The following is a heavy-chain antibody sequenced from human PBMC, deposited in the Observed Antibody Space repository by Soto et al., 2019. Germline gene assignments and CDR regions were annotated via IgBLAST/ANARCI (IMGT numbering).Heavy chain of an antibody. V-gene: IGHV4-61*08. J-gene: IGHJ4*02. D-gene: IGHD3-10*01. CDR3: ARVYGSGSYYFDS. Sequence: SETLSLTCTVSGGSISSGGYYWSWIRQPPGKGLEWIGYIYYSGSTNYNPSLKSRVTISVDTSKNQFSLKLSSVSAADTSMYYCARVYGSGSYYFDSWGQGTLVTVSS. CDR1: GGSISSGGYY. CDR2: IYYSGST.